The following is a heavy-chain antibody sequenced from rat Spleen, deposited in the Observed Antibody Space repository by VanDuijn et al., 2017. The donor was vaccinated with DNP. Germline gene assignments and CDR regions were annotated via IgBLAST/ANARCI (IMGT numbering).Heavy chain of an antibody. J-gene: IGHJ4*01. Sequence: QVQLKESGPGMVQPSQTLSLTCTVSGFSISDYSVHWVRQPPGKVLEWIAAISTGGSTYYNSALKSRLNIGRDTSKSQVSLKMDSLQSDDTAIYYCSRYGDYSALDAWGQGTSVTVSS. CDR3: SRYGDYSALDA. V-gene: IGHV2-6*01. CDR2: ISTGGST. CDR1: GFSISDYS. D-gene: IGHD1-11*01.